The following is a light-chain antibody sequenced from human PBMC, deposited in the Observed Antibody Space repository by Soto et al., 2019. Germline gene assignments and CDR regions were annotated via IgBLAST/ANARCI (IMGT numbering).Light chain of an antibody. CDR2: EVT. Sequence: QSALTQPASMSGSPGQSITISCAGTSNDVGAYNYVSWYQHHPGQAPKLMIYEVTNRPSGVSPRFSGSKSGNTASLTISGLQAEDEADYYCLLYYGGAHNYVFGTGTKLTVL. CDR1: SNDVGAYNY. V-gene: IGLV2-14*01. CDR3: LLYYGGAHNYV. J-gene: IGLJ1*01.